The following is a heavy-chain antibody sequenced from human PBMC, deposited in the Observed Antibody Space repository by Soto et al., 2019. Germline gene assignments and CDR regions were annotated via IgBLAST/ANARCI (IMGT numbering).Heavy chain of an antibody. J-gene: IGHJ6*02. CDR2: ISYDGSIK. CDR1: GFTFNSYA. D-gene: IGHD3-22*01. V-gene: IGHV3-30-3*01. CDR3: ARRYYDSSGYHSCYYYGMDV. Sequence: VQLVESGGGLVQPGGSLRLSCAASGFTFNSYAMHWVRQAPGKGLEWVAIISYDGSIKYYADSVKGRFTISRDNSKNTLYLQMSSLRNEDTAVYYCARRYYDSSGYHSCYYYGMDVWGQGTTVTVSS.